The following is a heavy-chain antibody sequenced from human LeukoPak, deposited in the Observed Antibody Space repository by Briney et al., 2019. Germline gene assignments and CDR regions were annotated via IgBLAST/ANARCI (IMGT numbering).Heavy chain of an antibody. Sequence: SETLSLTCSVSGGSISSHYWSWIRQPPGKGLEWIGYISNSGSTDYNPSLKSRVTISVDTSKNQFSLKLSSVTAADTAVYYCGRDALVGYFSYYYMDVWGKGTTVTVSS. CDR2: ISNSGST. D-gene: IGHD2-15*01. V-gene: IGHV4-59*11. CDR1: GGSISSHY. J-gene: IGHJ6*03. CDR3: GRDALVGYFSYYYMDV.